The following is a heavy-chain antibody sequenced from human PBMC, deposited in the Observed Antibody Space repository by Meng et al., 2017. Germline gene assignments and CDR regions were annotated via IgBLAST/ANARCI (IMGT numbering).Heavy chain of an antibody. CDR1: GFTFSRYG. CDR2: IWYDGSNK. V-gene: IGHV3-33*01. CDR3: ARDRDRVVGAMIFDY. J-gene: IGHJ4*02. D-gene: IGHD1-26*01. Sequence: GVFVQRGMSLRLALAASGFTFSRYGLHWVRQAPGKWLEWVAVIWYDGSNKYYADSVKDRFTISRDNSKNTLYLQMNSLRAEDTAVYYCARDRDRVVGAMIFDYWGQGTLVTVSS.